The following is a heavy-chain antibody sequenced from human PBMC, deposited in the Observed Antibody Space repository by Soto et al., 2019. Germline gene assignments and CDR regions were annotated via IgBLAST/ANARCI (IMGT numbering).Heavy chain of an antibody. V-gene: IGHV6-1*01. Sequence: PSQTLSLTCAISGDSVSSNSAAWNWIRQSPSRGLEWLGRTYYRSKWYNDYAVSVKSRITINPDTSKNQFSLQLNSVTPEDTAVYYCAREKAYTVTTRWYHYRMDVWGQGTTVTVSS. CDR2: TYYRSKWYN. D-gene: IGHD4-17*01. CDR1: GDSVSSNSAA. J-gene: IGHJ6*01. CDR3: AREKAYTVTTRWYHYRMDV.